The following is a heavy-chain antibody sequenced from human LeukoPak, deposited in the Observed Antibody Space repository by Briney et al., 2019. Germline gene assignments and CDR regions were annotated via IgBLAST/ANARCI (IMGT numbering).Heavy chain of an antibody. V-gene: IGHV3-23*01. D-gene: IGHD4-23*01. CDR3: ARDPMYNGGNSGAFDF. CDR2: ISDSGGAT. CDR1: GFTFSSYA. J-gene: IGHJ3*01. Sequence: WGSLRLSCAASGFTFSSYAMSWVRQAPGEGLDWVSAISDSGGATYYADSVKGRFTISRDNAQNSLWLQMNSLRAEDTAVYYCARDPMYNGGNSGAFDFWGQGTLVTVSS.